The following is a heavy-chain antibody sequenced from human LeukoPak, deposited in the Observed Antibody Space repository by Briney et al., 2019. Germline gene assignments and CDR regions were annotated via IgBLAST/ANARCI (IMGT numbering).Heavy chain of an antibody. CDR1: GGSISPYY. CDR2: IYYSGST. Sequence: SETLSLTCIVSGGSISPYYWSWIRQPPGSGQEWIAYIYYSGSTSYNPSLKSRVAISVDTSNKEVSLKLSSVTAADTAVYYCARHGYCSGGSCYWDYWGQGTLVTVSS. V-gene: IGHV4-59*08. CDR3: ARHGYCSGGSCYWDY. D-gene: IGHD2-15*01. J-gene: IGHJ4*02.